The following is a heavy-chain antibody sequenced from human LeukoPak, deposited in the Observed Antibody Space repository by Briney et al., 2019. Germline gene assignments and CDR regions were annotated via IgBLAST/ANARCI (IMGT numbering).Heavy chain of an antibody. Sequence: GGSLRLSCGASGFTFSNYAMSWVRQAPGKGLESVSDIRSTGGTTAYADSVKGRFTISRDNSRNTLYLQMNSLRAEDTAVYYCARADRYGTAWYGRVDYWGQGTLVTVSS. V-gene: IGHV3-23*01. J-gene: IGHJ4*02. CDR2: IRSTGGTT. D-gene: IGHD6-13*01. CDR1: GFTFSNYA. CDR3: ARADRYGTAWYGRVDY.